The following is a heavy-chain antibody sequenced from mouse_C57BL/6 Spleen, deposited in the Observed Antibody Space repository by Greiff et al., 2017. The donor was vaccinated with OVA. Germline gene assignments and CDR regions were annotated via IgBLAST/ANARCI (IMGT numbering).Heavy chain of an antibody. D-gene: IGHD2-5*01. CDR1: GFTFSSYA. CDR3: ARAYSNLYYFDY. Sequence: EVKLVESGGGLVKPGGSLKLSCAASGFTFSSYAMSWVRQTPEKRLEWVATISDGGSYTYYPDNVKGRFTISRDNAKNNLYLQMSHLKSEDTAMYYCARAYSNLYYFDYWGQGTTLTVSS. J-gene: IGHJ2*01. V-gene: IGHV5-4*03. CDR2: ISDGGSYT.